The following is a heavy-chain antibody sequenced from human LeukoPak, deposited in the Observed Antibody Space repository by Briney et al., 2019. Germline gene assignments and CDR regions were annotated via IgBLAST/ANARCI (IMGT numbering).Heavy chain of an antibody. CDR2: ISGSGGST. J-gene: IGHJ6*03. D-gene: IGHD3-10*01. V-gene: IGHV3-23*01. Sequence: GGSLRLSCAASGFTFSGYAMSWVRQAPGKGLEWVSAISGSGGSTYYADSVKGRFTISRDNSKNTLYLQMNSLRAEDTAVYYCANGPITVVRGVNYYYMDVWGKGTTVTVSS. CDR1: GFTFSGYA. CDR3: ANGPITVVRGVNYYYMDV.